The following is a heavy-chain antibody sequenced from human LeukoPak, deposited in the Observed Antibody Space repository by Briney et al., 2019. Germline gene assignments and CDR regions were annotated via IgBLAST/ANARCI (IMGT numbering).Heavy chain of an antibody. J-gene: IGHJ5*02. CDR2: INPKSGGT. CDR3: ARGEYGFDP. V-gene: IGHV1-2*02. Sequence: VASVKVSCKASGYTFTGYYMHWVRQAPGQGLEWMGWINPKSGGTNYAQKFQGRVTMTRDTSIHTAYMELSRLRSDDTAVYYCARGEYGFDPWGQGTLVTVSS. CDR1: GYTFTGYY. D-gene: IGHD3-10*01.